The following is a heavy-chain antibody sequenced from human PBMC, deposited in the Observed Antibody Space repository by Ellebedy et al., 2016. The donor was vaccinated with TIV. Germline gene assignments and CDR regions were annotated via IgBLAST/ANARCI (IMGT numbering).Heavy chain of an antibody. Sequence: MPSETLSLTCTVSGGSISSYYWSWIRQPPGKGLEWIGYISYSGSTNYNPSLKSRVTISVDTSKNQFSLRLSSVTAADTAVYYCARSIRVDTIGDGFDYWGQGTLVTVSS. V-gene: IGHV4-59*01. CDR3: ARSIRVDTIGDGFDY. CDR2: ISYSGST. CDR1: GGSISSYY. D-gene: IGHD5-18*01. J-gene: IGHJ4*02.